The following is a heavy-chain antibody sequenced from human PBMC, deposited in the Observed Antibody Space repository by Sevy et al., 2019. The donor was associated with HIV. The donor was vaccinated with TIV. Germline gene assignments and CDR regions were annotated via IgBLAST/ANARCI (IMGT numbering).Heavy chain of an antibody. CDR1: GFSVNSNY. CDR3: ARGGTIFGLVRHYFDY. D-gene: IGHD3-3*01. V-gene: IGHV3-66*01. CDR2: IYSDGST. J-gene: IGHJ4*02. Sequence: GGSLRLSCAASGFSVNSNYMTWVRQAPGKGLDWVSIIYSDGSTKYADALKGRLTISRDNSKNTMYLQMNSLRVDDTAVYYCARGGTIFGLVRHYFDYWGQGTLVTVSS.